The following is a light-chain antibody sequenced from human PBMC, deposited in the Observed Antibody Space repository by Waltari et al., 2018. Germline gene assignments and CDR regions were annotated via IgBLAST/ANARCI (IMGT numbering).Light chain of an antibody. V-gene: IGLV1-47*01. J-gene: IGLJ3*02. CDR1: SSNIGSNF. CDR2: RNN. Sequence: QSVLTQPPSASGTPGQRVAISCSGSSSNIGSNFVYWYQQLPGTAPELLIYRNNQRPSGVPVRISGSRSGTSASLAVSGLRSEDEADFYCAAWDDSLSTWVFGGGTELTVL. CDR3: AAWDDSLSTWV.